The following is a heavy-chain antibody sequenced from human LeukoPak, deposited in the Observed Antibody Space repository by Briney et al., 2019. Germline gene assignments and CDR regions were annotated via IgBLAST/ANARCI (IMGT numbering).Heavy chain of an antibody. Sequence: ASVRVSCKASGYTFNNYGISWVRQAPGQGLEWMGWVSSCNGDTNYAQKFQGRVTMSTDTSTSTAYMELRSLTFDDTAIYYCAKDWHILTGRNCFDPWGQGTLVTVSS. D-gene: IGHD3-9*01. CDR3: AKDWHILTGRNCFDP. J-gene: IGHJ5*02. V-gene: IGHV1-18*01. CDR1: GYTFNNYG. CDR2: VSSCNGDT.